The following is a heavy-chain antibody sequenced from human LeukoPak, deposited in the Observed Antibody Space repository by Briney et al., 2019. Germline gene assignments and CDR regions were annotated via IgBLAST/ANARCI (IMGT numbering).Heavy chain of an antibody. Sequence: GASVKVSCKASGYTFTGYYMHWVRQAPGQGLEWMGWINPNSGGTNYAQKFQGRVTMTRDTSISTAYMELSRLRSDDTVVYYCARVPTEVAAADYWGQGTLVTVSS. CDR3: ARVPTEVAAADY. D-gene: IGHD6-13*01. V-gene: IGHV1-2*02. CDR1: GYTFTGYY. J-gene: IGHJ4*02. CDR2: INPNSGGT.